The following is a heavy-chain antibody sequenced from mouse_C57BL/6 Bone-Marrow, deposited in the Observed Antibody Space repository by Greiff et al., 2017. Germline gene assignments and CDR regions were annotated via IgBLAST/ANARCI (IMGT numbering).Heavy chain of an antibody. CDR1: GYTFTSSW. V-gene: IGHV1-55*01. D-gene: IGHD2-4*01. CDR3: AREGIYYDYDRGLAY. Sequence: QVQLQQPGAELVKPGASVKMSCKASGYTFTSSWITWVKQRPGQGLAWIGDIYPGSGSTNYNEKFKSKATLTVDTSSSTAYMQLSSLTSEDSAVYYCAREGIYYDYDRGLAYWGQGTLVTVAA. J-gene: IGHJ3*01. CDR2: IYPGSGST.